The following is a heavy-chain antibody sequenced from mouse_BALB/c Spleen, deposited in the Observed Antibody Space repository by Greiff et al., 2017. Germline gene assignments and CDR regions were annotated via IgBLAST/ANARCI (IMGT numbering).Heavy chain of an antibody. J-gene: IGHJ2*01. Sequence: EVQLVESGGGLVQPKGSLKLSCAASGFTFNTYAMNWVRQAPGKGLEWVARIRSKSNNYATYYADSVKDRFTISRDDSQSMLYLQMNNLKTEDTAMYYCVRQSGALYYFDYWGQGTTLTVSS. D-gene: IGHD1-3*01. CDR2: IRSKSNNYAT. CDR3: VRQSGALYYFDY. CDR1: GFTFNTYA. V-gene: IGHV10-1*02.